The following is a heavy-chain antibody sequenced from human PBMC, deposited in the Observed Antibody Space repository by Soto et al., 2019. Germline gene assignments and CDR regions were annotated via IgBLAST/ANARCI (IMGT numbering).Heavy chain of an antibody. J-gene: IGHJ6*02. D-gene: IGHD3-10*01. Sequence: QAGGSLRLSCAASGFTSTTYEMNWVRQAPGKGLEWVSYINTGGNIIYYADSVKGRFTISRDSAKNSLYLQMNSLRAEDTAVYYCARDLTNTGRSWSGTDNYYYGMDVWGQGTTVTVSS. CDR2: INTGGNII. V-gene: IGHV3-48*03. CDR1: GFTSTTYE. CDR3: ARDLTNTGRSWSGTDNYYYGMDV.